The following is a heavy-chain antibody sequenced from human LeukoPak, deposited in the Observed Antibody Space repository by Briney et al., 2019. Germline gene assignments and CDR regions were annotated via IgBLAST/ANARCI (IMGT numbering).Heavy chain of an antibody. D-gene: IGHD5-18*01. CDR3: ARGWDTGYSYYGMDV. CDR2: IYHSGTT. CDR1: GGSIIGYY. Sequence: PSETLSLTCTVSGGSIIGYYWSWIRQSPGKGLEWIGFIYHSGTTTYSPSLKSRVTISVDTSNSQFSLELSTVTAADTAVYYCARGWDTGYSYYGMDVWGQGTTVTVSS. J-gene: IGHJ6*02. V-gene: IGHV4-59*01.